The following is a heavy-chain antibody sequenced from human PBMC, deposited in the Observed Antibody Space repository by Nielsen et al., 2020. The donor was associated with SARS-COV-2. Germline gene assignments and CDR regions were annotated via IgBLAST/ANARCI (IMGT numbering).Heavy chain of an antibody. CDR2: IYPGDSDT. CDR3: ARNERIAATPHPYYYGMDV. V-gene: IGHV5-51*01. D-gene: IGHD2-15*01. Sequence: KVSCKGSGYSFTSYWIGWVRQMPGKGLEWMGIIYPGDSDTRYSPSFQGQVTISADKSISTAYLQWSSLKASDTAMYYCARNERIAATPHPYYYGMDVWGQGTTVTVSS. J-gene: IGHJ6*02. CDR1: GYSFTSYW.